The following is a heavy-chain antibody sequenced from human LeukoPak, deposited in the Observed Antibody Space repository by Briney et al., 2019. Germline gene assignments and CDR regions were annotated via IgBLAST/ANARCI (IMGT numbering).Heavy chain of an antibody. J-gene: IGHJ5*02. Sequence: KTSETLSLTCTVSGGSISSSTYYWGWIRQPPGKGLEWIGNIYYSGSTYYSPSLKSRVTISVDTSKNQFSLKLSSVTAADTAVYYCARLLRVGYCSTTTCNWFDPWGQGTLVTVSS. CDR2: IYYSGST. V-gene: IGHV4-39*07. D-gene: IGHD2-2*03. CDR3: ARLLRVGYCSTTTCNWFDP. CDR1: GGSISSSTYY.